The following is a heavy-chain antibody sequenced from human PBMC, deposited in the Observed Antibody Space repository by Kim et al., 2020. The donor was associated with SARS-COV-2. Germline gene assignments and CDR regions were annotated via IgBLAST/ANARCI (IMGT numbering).Heavy chain of an antibody. D-gene: IGHD5-18*01. V-gene: IGHV1-69*13. Sequence: SVKVSCKASGGTFSSYAISWVRQAPGQGLEWMGGIIPIFGTANYAQKFQGRVTITADESTSTAYMELSSLRSEDTAVYYCARWDSYDYAFDIWGQGTMVTVSS. CDR1: GGTFSSYA. CDR3: ARWDSYDYAFDI. CDR2: IIPIFGTA. J-gene: IGHJ3*02.